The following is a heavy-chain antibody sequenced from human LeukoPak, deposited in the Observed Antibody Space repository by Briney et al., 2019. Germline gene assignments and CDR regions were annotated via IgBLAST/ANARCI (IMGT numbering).Heavy chain of an antibody. CDR2: IRSKAYGGTT. Sequence: GGSLRLSCTASGFTFGDYAMSWFRQAPGKGLEWVGFIRSKAYGGTTEYAASVKGRFTISRDDSKSIAYLQMNSLKTEDTAVYYCTRVVPAARTMVRVAFDIWGQGTMVTVSS. J-gene: IGHJ3*02. CDR1: GFTFGDYA. CDR3: TRVVPAARTMVRVAFDI. D-gene: IGHD2-2*01. V-gene: IGHV3-49*03.